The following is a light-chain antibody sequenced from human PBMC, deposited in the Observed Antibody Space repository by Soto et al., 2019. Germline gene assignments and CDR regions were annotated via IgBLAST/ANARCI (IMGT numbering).Light chain of an antibody. CDR2: RNN. V-gene: IGLV1-47*01. CDR1: NSNIGSNY. CDR3: AAWDDSLSGFYV. Sequence: QSVLTQPPSASGTPGQRVTISCSESNSNIGSNYVHWYQHLPGTAPKLLIYRNNQRPSGVPDRFFGSKSGTSASLAISGLRSEDEADYYCAAWDDSLSGFYVFGTGTKATVL. J-gene: IGLJ1*01.